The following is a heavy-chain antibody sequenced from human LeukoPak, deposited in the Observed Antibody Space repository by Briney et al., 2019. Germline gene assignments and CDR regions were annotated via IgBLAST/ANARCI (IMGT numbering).Heavy chain of an antibody. Sequence: SETLSLTCAVSGGSISSYYWSWIRQPPGKGLEWIGYIYYSGSTNYNPSLKSRVTISVDTSKNQFSLKLNSVTAADTAVYYCARDIISYYWGQGTLVTVSS. CDR2: IYYSGST. J-gene: IGHJ4*02. CDR3: ARDIISYY. CDR1: GGSISSYY. V-gene: IGHV4-59*01. D-gene: IGHD3-10*01.